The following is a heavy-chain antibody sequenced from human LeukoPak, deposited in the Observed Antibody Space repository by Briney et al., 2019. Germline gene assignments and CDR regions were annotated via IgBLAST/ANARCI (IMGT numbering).Heavy chain of an antibody. J-gene: IGHJ4*02. D-gene: IGHD1-26*01. CDR3: TRGPLVAATNTLYY. Sequence: SETLSLTSTVSGGSIYDNYWSWIRPPPGQGLEFIGYVYYTRTTSSNPSLSRRVTISEDTTKNQYSLLLNSGTDAHTAVYCFTRGPLVAATNTLYYGCRGNRIIVSA. CDR2: VYYTRTT. CDR1: GGSIYDNY. V-gene: IGHV4-59*01.